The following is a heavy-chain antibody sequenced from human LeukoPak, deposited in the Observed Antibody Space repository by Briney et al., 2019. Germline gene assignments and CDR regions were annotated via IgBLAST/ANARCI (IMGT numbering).Heavy chain of an antibody. D-gene: IGHD6-6*01. CDR3: AKDVAARHDYYYGMDV. CDR1: GFTFSSYG. J-gene: IGHJ6*02. Sequence: GRSLRLSCAASGFTFSSYGMHWVRQAPGKGLEWVAVISYDGSNKYYADSVKGRFTISRDNSKNTLYLQMNSLRAEDTAVYYRAKDVAARHDYYYGMDVWGQGTTVTVSS. V-gene: IGHV3-30*18. CDR2: ISYDGSNK.